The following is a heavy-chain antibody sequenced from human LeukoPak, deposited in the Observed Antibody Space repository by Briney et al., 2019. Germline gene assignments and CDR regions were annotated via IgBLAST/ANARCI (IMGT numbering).Heavy chain of an antibody. CDR3: ARVVVDTTMAPYYFDY. J-gene: IGHJ4*02. Sequence: GESLKISCKGSGYSFSSYWIGWVRQMPGKGLEWMWIIYPGDSDTRYSPSFQGQVTISADKSISTAYLQWSSLKASDTAIYYCARVVVDTTMAPYYFDYWGQGTLVTVSS. CDR1: GYSFSSYW. D-gene: IGHD5-18*01. CDR2: IYPGDSDT. V-gene: IGHV5-51*01.